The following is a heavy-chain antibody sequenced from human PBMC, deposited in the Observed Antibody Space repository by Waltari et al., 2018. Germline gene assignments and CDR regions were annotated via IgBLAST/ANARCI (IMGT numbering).Heavy chain of an antibody. CDR1: GYTFTSYA. J-gene: IGHJ3*02. Sequence: QVQLVQSGAEVKKPGASVKVSCKASGYTFTSYAMHWVRQAPGQRLEWMGWINAGKGNTKYSQKFQGRVTITRDTSASTAYMELSSLRSEDTAVYYCARVLGPYYYDSSDDAFDIWGQGTMVTVSS. D-gene: IGHD3-22*01. CDR3: ARVLGPYYYDSSDDAFDI. CDR2: INAGKGNT. V-gene: IGHV1-3*01.